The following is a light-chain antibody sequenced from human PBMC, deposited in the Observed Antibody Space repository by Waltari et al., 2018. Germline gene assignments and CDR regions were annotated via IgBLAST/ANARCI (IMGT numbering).Light chain of an antibody. J-gene: IGLJ1*01. Sequence: QSVLTQPPSASGTPGQGVTISCSGARSNIRSNSVHWFQHLPGTGPKLLIHSNDERPSGVPDRFSASKSGTSASLPISGLQSEDEADYYCSAWDDTLHAFVFGTGTTVTVL. CDR1: RSNIRSNS. CDR2: SND. V-gene: IGLV1-44*01. CDR3: SAWDDTLHAFV.